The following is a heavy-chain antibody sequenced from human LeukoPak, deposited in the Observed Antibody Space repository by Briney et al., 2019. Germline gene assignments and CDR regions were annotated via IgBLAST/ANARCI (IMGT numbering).Heavy chain of an antibody. D-gene: IGHD3-22*01. J-gene: IGHJ4*02. CDR3: ARGRVTYYYDSSGYYDY. Sequence: PSETLSLACSVHGYSLSNAYYGACIRQPPGKGLECIGTMYHSGRTTDNPSLKSRVPRPVDPSKNHLSLQLRSVTAADTAVYYCARGRVTYYYDSSGYYDYWGQGTLVTVSS. CDR1: GYSLSNAYY. V-gene: IGHV4-38-2*02. CDR2: MYHSGRT.